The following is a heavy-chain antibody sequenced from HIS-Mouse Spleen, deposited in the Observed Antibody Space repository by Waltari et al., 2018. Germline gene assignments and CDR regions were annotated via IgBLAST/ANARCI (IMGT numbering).Heavy chain of an antibody. CDR1: GVTFSRDG. Sequence: QVQLVESGGGVVQPGRSLRLPCAAYGVTFSRDGRAWVRQAPGKGLEWVAVISYDGSNKYYADSVKGRFTISRDNSKNTLYLQMNSLRAEDTAVYYCAKASSGWLDYWGQGTLVTVSS. V-gene: IGHV3-30*18. D-gene: IGHD6-19*01. CDR3: AKASSGWLDY. J-gene: IGHJ4*02. CDR2: ISYDGSNK.